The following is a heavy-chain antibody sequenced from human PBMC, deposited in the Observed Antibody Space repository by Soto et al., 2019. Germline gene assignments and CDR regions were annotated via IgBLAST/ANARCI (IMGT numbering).Heavy chain of an antibody. CDR1: GFTFSSFD. CDR2: ITYDGTYK. D-gene: IGHD1-26*01. Sequence: QVQVVESGGGVVQPGKSLRLSCAASGFTFSSFDMHWVRQAPGKGLEWVAVITYDGTYKYYGDSVKGRFTISRDNSKDTLYLQMDSLRGEDTALYYCARGVVGAAHPIDFWGQGTLVTVSS. V-gene: IGHV3-30*03. J-gene: IGHJ4*02. CDR3: ARGVVGAAHPIDF.